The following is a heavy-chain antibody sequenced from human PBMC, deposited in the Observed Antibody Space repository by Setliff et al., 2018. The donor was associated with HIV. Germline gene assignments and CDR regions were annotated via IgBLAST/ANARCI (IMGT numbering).Heavy chain of an antibody. D-gene: IGHD1-26*01. J-gene: IGHJ3*02. CDR1: GGTFSSYA. V-gene: IGHV1-69*13. CDR2: IIPIFGTA. CDR3: ASIVGASDAFDI. Sequence: SVKVSCKASGGTFSSYAISWVRQAPGQGLEWMGGIIPIFGTANYAQKFQGRVTITADESTSTAYMELSSLRSEDTAAYYCASIVGASDAFDIWGQGTMVTVSS.